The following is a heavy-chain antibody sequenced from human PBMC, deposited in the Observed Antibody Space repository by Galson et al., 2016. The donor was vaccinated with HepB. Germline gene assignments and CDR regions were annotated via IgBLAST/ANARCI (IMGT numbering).Heavy chain of an antibody. CDR2: ISDIGVNT. D-gene: IGHD3-10*01. V-gene: IGHV3-23*01. Sequence: SLRLSCAGSGFIFNSHAMSWVRQAPGKGLELVSAISDIGVNTYHADFVKGRFTISRDNSKNTMYLQMNSLRVEDTAVYYCAARYGEFLMVFDYWGQGTLVTVSS. CDR1: GFIFNSHA. J-gene: IGHJ4*02. CDR3: AARYGEFLMVFDY.